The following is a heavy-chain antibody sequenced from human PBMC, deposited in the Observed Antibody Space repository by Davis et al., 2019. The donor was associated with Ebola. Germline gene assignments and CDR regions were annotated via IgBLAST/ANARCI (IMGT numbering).Heavy chain of an antibody. CDR3: ARGIYDSSSSRSDYSDS. J-gene: IGHJ4*02. D-gene: IGHD3-22*01. CDR1: GGSISSSSYY. Sequence: MPSETLSLTCTVSGGSISSSSYYWGWLREPPGKGLEWIGSIYYSGSTYYNPSLKSRVTISVDTSKNQFSLKLSSVTAADTAVYYCARGIYDSSSSRSDYSDSWGQGTLVTVSS. CDR2: IYYSGST. V-gene: IGHV4-39*01.